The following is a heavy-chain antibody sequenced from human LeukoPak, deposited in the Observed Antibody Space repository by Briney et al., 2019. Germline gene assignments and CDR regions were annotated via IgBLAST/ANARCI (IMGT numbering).Heavy chain of an antibody. CDR2: LYYSGST. Sequence: SETLSLTCTVSGGSISSFYWTWIRQPPGKGLEWIGYLYYSGSTNYNPSLKSRVTISVDTSKNQFSLRLSSVTAADTAVYYCARGRYYFDYWGREPWSPSPQ. J-gene: IGHJ4*02. CDR3: ARGRYYFDY. CDR1: GGSISSFY. V-gene: IGHV4-59*01.